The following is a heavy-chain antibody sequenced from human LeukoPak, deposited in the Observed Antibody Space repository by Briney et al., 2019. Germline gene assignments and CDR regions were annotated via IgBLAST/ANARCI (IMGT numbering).Heavy chain of an antibody. Sequence: ASVKVSCKPSGYTFTGYYMHWVRQAPGQGLQWMGWINPNSGDTNYAQKFQGRVTMTSDTSINTASMEMSRLRSDDTAVYYCARGDFQITRAFDYWGQGTLVTVSS. J-gene: IGHJ4*02. D-gene: IGHD3-16*01. V-gene: IGHV1-2*02. CDR3: ARGDFQITRAFDY. CDR2: INPNSGDT. CDR1: GYTFTGYY.